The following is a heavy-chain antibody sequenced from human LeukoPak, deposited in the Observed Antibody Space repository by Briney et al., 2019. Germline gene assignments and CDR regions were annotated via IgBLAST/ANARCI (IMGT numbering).Heavy chain of an antibody. Sequence: EASVKVSCKASGYTFTSYYMHWVRQAPGQGLEWMGWINPNSGGTNYAQKFQGRVTMTRGTSISTAYMELSRLRSDDTAVYYCARERGDGYKTDAFDIWGQGTMVTVSS. CDR1: GYTFTSYY. V-gene: IGHV1-2*02. CDR3: ARERGDGYKTDAFDI. CDR2: INPNSGGT. D-gene: IGHD5-24*01. J-gene: IGHJ3*02.